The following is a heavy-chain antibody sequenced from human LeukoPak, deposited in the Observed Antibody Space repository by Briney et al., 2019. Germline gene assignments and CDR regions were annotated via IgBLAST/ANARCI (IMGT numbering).Heavy chain of an antibody. J-gene: IGHJ4*02. V-gene: IGHV3-23*01. Sequence: GGSLRLSCAASGFTFSTYAMTWVRQAPGKGLEWVSSITGNGGRTYYADLVKGRFTISRDNSKNTLYLQMNSLRAEDTAVYHCARDSGSYLQPTDYWGQGTLVTVSS. CDR1: GFTFSTYA. CDR3: ARDSGSYLQPTDY. D-gene: IGHD1-26*01. CDR2: ITGNGGRT.